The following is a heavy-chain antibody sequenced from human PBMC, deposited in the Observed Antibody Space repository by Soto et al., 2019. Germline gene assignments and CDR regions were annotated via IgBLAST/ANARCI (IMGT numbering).Heavy chain of an antibody. D-gene: IGHD5-12*01. CDR2: TYYSGST. V-gene: IGHV4-39*01. CDR1: GGSISSSSYY. J-gene: IGHJ4*02. Sequence: SETLSLTCTVSGGSISSSSYYWGWIRQPPGKGLEWIGSTYYSGSTYYNPSLKSRVTISVDTSKNQFSLKLSSVTAADTAVYYCARIYSGYDSLYFDYWGQGTLVTVSS. CDR3: ARIYSGYDSLYFDY.